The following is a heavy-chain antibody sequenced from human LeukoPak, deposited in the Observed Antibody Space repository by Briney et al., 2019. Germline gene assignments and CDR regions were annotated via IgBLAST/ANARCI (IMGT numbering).Heavy chain of an antibody. CDR1: GGSISSSSYY. V-gene: IGHV4-39*06. Sequence: SETLSLTCTVSGGSISSSSYYWGWIRQPPGKGLEWIGSISYSGSTYYNPSLKSRVTISVDTSKNQFPLKLSSVTAADTAVYYCAGGYCSGGSCYSYYYYNYMDVWGKGTTVTVSS. J-gene: IGHJ6*03. CDR3: AGGYCSGGSCYSYYYYNYMDV. CDR2: ISYSGST. D-gene: IGHD2-15*01.